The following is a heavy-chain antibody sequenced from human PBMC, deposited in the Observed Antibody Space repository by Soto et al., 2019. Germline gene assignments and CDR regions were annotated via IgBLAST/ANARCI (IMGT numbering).Heavy chain of an antibody. Sequence: SVKVSCKASGGTFSSYAISWVRQAPGQGLEWMGGIIPIFGTANYAQKFQGRVTITADESTSTAYMELSSLRSEDTAVYYCARAEERPPLFTGRGVWGQGARVALPS. CDR3: ARAEERPPLFTGRGV. V-gene: IGHV1-69*13. J-gene: IGHJ6*02. CDR1: GGTFSSYA. CDR2: IIPIFGTA. D-gene: IGHD6-25*01.